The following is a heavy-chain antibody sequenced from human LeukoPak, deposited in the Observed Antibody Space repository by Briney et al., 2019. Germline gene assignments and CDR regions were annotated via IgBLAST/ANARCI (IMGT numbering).Heavy chain of an antibody. D-gene: IGHD3-9*01. CDR1: GFTFSSYG. V-gene: IGHV3-23*01. CDR2: ISGSGGST. J-gene: IGHJ3*02. Sequence: PGGSLRLSCAASGFTFSSYGMSWVRQAPGKGLEWVSAISGSGGSTYYADSVKGRFTISRDNSKNTLYLQMNSLRAEDTAVYYCANHYDILTGYWVRGAFDIWGQGTMVTVSS. CDR3: ANHYDILTGYWVRGAFDI.